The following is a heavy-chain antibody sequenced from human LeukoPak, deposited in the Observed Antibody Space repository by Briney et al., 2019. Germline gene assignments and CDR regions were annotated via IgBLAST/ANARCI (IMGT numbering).Heavy chain of an antibody. V-gene: IGHV4-39*07. Sequence: KPSETLSLTCTVSDGSISSSNYYWGWIRQPPGKGLERIGYIYSGSTYYNPSLKSRVTMSVDTSKNQFSLKLSSVTAADTAVYYCARVETYSSGWYDAFFDYWGQGTLVTVSS. CDR2: IYSGST. D-gene: IGHD6-19*01. J-gene: IGHJ4*02. CDR3: ARVETYSSGWYDAFFDY. CDR1: DGSISSSNYY.